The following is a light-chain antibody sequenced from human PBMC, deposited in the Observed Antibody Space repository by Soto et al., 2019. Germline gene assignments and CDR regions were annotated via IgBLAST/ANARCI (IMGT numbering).Light chain of an antibody. CDR3: SSYAGSNSWV. CDR2: EVS. CDR1: SSDVGGYNY. J-gene: IGLJ3*02. Sequence: QSALTQPPSASRSPGQSVTISCTGTSSDVGGYNYVSWYQQHPGKAPKVMISEVSKRPSGVPDRFSGSKSGNTASLTVSGLQAEDEAHYYCSSYAGSNSWVFGGGTKLTVL. V-gene: IGLV2-8*02.